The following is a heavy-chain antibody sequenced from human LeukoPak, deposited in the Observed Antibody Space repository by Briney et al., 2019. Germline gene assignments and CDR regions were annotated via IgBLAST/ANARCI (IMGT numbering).Heavy chain of an antibody. CDR3: ARVIRSSGWYVDF. CDR2: ITGSGRTT. CDR1: GFIFGDYA. J-gene: IGHJ4*02. D-gene: IGHD6-19*01. V-gene: IGHV3-23*01. Sequence: GGSLRLSCAASGFIFGDYAMSWVRRAPGKGLEWVSGITGSGRTTFYADSVKGRFTVSRDNPKNTVYLQMNSLKDDDTAVYYCARVIRSSGWYVDFWGQGTLVTVSS.